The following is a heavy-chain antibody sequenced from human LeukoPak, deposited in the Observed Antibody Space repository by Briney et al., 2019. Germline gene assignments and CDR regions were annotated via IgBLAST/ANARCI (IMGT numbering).Heavy chain of an antibody. CDR1: GFTFSSYA. CDR2: ISYDGSNK. Sequence: PGGSLRLSCAASGFTFSSYAMHWVRQAPGKGLEWVAVISYDGSNKYYADSVKGRFTISRDNAKNSLYLQMNSLRAEDTAVYYCARERAGDQFDYWGQGTLVTVSS. V-gene: IGHV3-30-3*01. J-gene: IGHJ4*02. CDR3: ARERAGDQFDY. D-gene: IGHD4-17*01.